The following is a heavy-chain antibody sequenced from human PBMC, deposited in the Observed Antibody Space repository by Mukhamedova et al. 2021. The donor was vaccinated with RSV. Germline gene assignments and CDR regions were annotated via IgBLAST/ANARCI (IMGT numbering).Heavy chain of an antibody. D-gene: IGHD2/OR15-2a*01. V-gene: IGHV3-23*01. CDR2: ISGDGDIT. CDR3: AKDSGFLINYLDN. J-gene: IGHJ4*02. Sequence: WGRQAPGKGLEWVSGISGDGDITYYADSVKGRFTVSRDNSRNTLFMQVNSLRAEDTAVYYCAKDSGFLINYLDNWGQGPLVTVSS.